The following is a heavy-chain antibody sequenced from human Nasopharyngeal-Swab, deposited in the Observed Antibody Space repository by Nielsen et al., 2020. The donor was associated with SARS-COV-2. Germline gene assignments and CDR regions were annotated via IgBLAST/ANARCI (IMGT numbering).Heavy chain of an antibody. D-gene: IGHD6-13*01. J-gene: IGHJ6*02. CDR2: IIPIFGTA. Sequence: SVKVSCKASGGTFSSYAISWERQAPGQGLEWMGGIIPIFGTANYEQKFQGRVTITADESTSTAYMELSSLRSEDTAVYYCARISAAPPPYYGMDVWGQGATVTVSS. V-gene: IGHV1-69*13. CDR1: GGTFSSYA. CDR3: ARISAAPPPYYGMDV.